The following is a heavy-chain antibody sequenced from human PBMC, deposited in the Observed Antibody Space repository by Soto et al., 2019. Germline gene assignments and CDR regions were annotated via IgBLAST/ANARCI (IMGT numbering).Heavy chain of an antibody. CDR1: GFTFRTSV. CDR3: AAYADVPYRPPYDY. D-gene: IGHD4-17*01. J-gene: IGHJ4*02. CDR2: IVPTGSRT. Sequence: EVQLLESGGDLVQPGGSLRISCAASGFTFRTSVMAWVRRAPGKGLEWISSIVPTGSRTFYADSVNGRFTISRDNSRTTLYLQMNSLRVDDTAVYYCAAYADVPYRPPYDYWGQGTLVTVSS. V-gene: IGHV3-23*01.